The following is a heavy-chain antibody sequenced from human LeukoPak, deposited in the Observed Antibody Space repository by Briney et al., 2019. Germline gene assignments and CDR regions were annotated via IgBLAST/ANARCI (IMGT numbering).Heavy chain of an antibody. Sequence: GGSLRLSCAASGFTFSSYAMSWVRQAPGKGLEWVSGISGSGGDTYYADSVKGRFTVSRDNSKSMPFLHMNSLRAEDTAVYYCARMGGYSYGLYYFDYWGQGTLVTVSS. D-gene: IGHD5-18*01. CDR1: GFTFSSYA. J-gene: IGHJ4*02. V-gene: IGHV3-23*01. CDR3: ARMGGYSYGLYYFDY. CDR2: ISGSGGDT.